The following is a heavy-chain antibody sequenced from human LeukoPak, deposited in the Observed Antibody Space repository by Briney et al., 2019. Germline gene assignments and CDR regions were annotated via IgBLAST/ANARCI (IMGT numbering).Heavy chain of an antibody. CDR2: IYYSGST. D-gene: IGHD3-10*01. CDR3: ARAEYYFDY. J-gene: IGHJ4*02. Sequence: SSETLSLTCTVSGGSISSYYWSWIRQPPGKGLEWIGYIYYSGSTNYNPSLKSRVTISVDTSKNQFSLRLSSVTAADTAVYYCARAEYYFDYWGQGTLVTVSS. V-gene: IGHV4-59*01. CDR1: GGSISSYY.